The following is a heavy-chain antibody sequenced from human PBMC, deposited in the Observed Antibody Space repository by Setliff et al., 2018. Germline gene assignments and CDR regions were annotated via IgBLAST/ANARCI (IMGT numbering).Heavy chain of an antibody. J-gene: IGHJ5*02. CDR3: ARGYRGYYNFWSGSQGANWFDP. Sequence: VKVSCKASGGTFSSYDINWVRQATGQGLEWMGWMNPNSGNTGYAQKFQGRVTMTRNTSISTAYMELSSLRSEDTAVYYCARGYRGYYNFWSGSQGANWFDPWGQGTLVTVSS. D-gene: IGHD3-3*01. CDR2: MNPNSGNT. CDR1: GGTFSSYD. V-gene: IGHV1-8*02.